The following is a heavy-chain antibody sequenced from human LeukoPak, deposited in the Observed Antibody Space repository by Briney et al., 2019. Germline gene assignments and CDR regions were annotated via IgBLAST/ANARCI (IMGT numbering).Heavy chain of an antibody. CDR2: IYPGDSDT. J-gene: IGHJ4*02. D-gene: IGHD6-13*01. CDR1: GYSFTSYW. Sequence: GESLRISCEGSGYSFTSYWISWVRQMPGKGLEWMGIIYPGDSDTSYSPSFQGQVTISADKSISTAYLQWSSLKASDTAMYYCARLALAAAGTGDYWGQGTLVTVSS. V-gene: IGHV5-51*01. CDR3: ARLALAAAGTGDY.